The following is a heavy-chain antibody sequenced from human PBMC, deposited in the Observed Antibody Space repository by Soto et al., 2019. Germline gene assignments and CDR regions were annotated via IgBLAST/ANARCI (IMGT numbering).Heavy chain of an antibody. V-gene: IGHV4-31*03. CDR1: GGSINSGGYF. D-gene: IGHD3-16*01. CDR2: MYNSGTT. CDR3: AGTTGGSFGY. Sequence: PSETLSLTCTVSGGSINSGGYFWTWVRQHPGKGLEWIGYMYNSGTTYYTSSLKSRVNISGDTSKNQFSLKLSSVTAADTAVYYCAGTTGGSFGYWGQGTLVTVSS. J-gene: IGHJ4*02.